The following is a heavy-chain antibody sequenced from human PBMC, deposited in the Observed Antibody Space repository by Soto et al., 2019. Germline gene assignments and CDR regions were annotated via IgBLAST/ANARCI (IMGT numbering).Heavy chain of an antibody. CDR3: TRAIGTGLFDY. D-gene: IGHD6-13*01. V-gene: IGHV3-74*01. Sequence: GGSLRLSCAASGFTSSNHWMHWVRQAPGKGLVWVSRINSDGRSTSYADSVKGRFTISRDNAKNTLYLQMNSLRAEGTAVYYCTRAIGTGLFDYWGQGTQVTVSS. CDR1: GFTSSNHW. J-gene: IGHJ4*02. CDR2: INSDGRST.